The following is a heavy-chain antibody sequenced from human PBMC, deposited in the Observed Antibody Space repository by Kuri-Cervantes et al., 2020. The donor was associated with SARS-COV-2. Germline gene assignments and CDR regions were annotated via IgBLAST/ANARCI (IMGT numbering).Heavy chain of an antibody. J-gene: IGHJ5*02. CDR1: GFTFSGYS. D-gene: IGHD3-22*01. V-gene: IGHV3-21*01. CDR3: ARAYYYDSSGYYSNWFDP. CDR2: ISSSSSYI. Sequence: GGSLRLSCAASGFTFSGYSMNWVRQAPGKGLEWVSSISSSSSYIYYADSVKGRFTISRDNVKNSLYLQMNSLRAEDTAVYYCARAYYYDSSGYYSNWFDPWGQGTLVTVSS.